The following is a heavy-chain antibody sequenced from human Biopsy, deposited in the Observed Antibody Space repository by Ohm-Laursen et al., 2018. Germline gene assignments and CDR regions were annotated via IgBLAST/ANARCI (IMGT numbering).Heavy chain of an antibody. D-gene: IGHD3-3*01. CDR2: IIAVSGLV. Sequence: GASVKVSCKASGGTFSNYAISRVRQAPGEGLEWMGGIIAVSGLVNYAPKFQGRVSITADKSTTTAYMELSNLKSEDTAVYYCATPFQYYDSWGGYPPFDHWGQGTLVTVSS. CDR1: GGTFSNYA. V-gene: IGHV1-69*10. J-gene: IGHJ4*02. CDR3: ATPFQYYDSWGGYPPFDH.